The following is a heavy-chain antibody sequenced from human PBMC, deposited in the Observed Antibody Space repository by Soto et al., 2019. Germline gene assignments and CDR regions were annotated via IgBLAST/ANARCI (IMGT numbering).Heavy chain of an antibody. V-gene: IGHV1-18*01. D-gene: IGHD3-16*01. CDR2: INTYNGKT. Sequence: QVQLVQSGAEVKNPGASVKVSCKTSGYIFTSYGIGWARQAPGQGLEWMGWINTYNGKTNYAQNLQGRVTRTTDTSTSTAYMELRSLRSNDTAIYYCEMVDVYVTPSPQDVWGQGTTVTVSS. CDR1: GYIFTSYG. J-gene: IGHJ6*02. CDR3: EMVDVYVTPSPQDV.